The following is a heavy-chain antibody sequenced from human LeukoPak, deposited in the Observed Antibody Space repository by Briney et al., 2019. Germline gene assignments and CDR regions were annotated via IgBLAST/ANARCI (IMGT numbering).Heavy chain of an antibody. CDR1: GFTFSNND. J-gene: IGHJ5*02. CDR2: IQYDGGNK. V-gene: IGHV3-30*02. CDR3: AKRGPPPNTYGNWIDP. D-gene: IGHD2/OR15-2a*01. Sequence: GGSLRLSCAASGFTFSNNDMHWVRQAPGKGLEWVACIQYDGGNKYYADSVKGRFTISRDNSGNTLYLQMNSLTTEDTAVYYCAKRGPPPNTYGNWIDPWGQGTLVTVSS.